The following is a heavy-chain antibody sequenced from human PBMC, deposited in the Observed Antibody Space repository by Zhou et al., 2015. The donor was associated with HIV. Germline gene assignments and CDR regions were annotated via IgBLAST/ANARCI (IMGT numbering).Heavy chain of an antibody. D-gene: IGHD6-19*01. V-gene: IGHV1-2*02. J-gene: IGHJ4*02. CDR2: INPNSGGT. CDR1: GYTFTGFSGYY. CDR3: ARTTGSSGWYYFDY. Sequence: QVQLVQSGAEVKKPGASVKVSCKASGYTFTGFSGYYMHWVRQAPGQGLEWMGWINPNSGGTNYAQKFQGRVTMTRDTSISTAYVELSRLTSDDTAMYYCARTTGSSGWYYFDYWGQGTLVTVSS.